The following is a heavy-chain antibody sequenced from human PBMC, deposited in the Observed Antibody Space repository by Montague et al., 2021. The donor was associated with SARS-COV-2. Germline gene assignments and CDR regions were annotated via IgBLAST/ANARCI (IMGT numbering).Heavy chain of an antibody. CDR1: GGSISSSSYY. CDR2: IYYSGTT. D-gene: IGHD6-6*01. CDR3: SRVKSISSWVRQPAPV. Sequence: SETLSLTCTVSGGSISSSSYYWGWIRQPPGKGPEWIGSIYYSGTTXYXXXXRXRVTMSVDTSKNQSSLKLSPVTAADTAVYYCSRVKSISSWVRQPAPVWGKGTTVTVSS. V-gene: IGHV4-39*01. J-gene: IGHJ6*04.